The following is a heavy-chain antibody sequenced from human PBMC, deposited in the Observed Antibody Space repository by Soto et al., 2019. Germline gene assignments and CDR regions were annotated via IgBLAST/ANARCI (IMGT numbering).Heavy chain of an antibody. Sequence: GGSLRLSCAASGFTVSSNYMSWVRRAPGKGLEWVSVIYSGGSTYYADSVKGRFTISRDNSKNTLYLQMNSLRAEDTAVYYCARGLSERVTIPSLATNYGMDVWGQGTTVTVSS. CDR2: IYSGGST. J-gene: IGHJ6*02. D-gene: IGHD1-26*01. CDR1: GFTVSSNY. CDR3: ARGLSERVTIPSLATNYGMDV. V-gene: IGHV3-53*01.